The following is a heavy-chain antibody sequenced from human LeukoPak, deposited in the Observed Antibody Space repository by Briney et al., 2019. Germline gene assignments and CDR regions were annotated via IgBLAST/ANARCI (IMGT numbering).Heavy chain of an antibody. CDR2: IYPGDSDT. CDR3: ARRLGYCSGGSCYSTKYYFDY. V-gene: IGHV5-51*01. Sequence: GESLKISCKGSGYSFTSYWIGWVRQMPGKGLEWMGIIYPGDSDTRYSPSFQGQVTISADKSISTAYLQWSSLKASDTAMYYCARRLGYCSGGSCYSTKYYFDYWGQGTLVTVSS. J-gene: IGHJ4*02. CDR1: GYSFTSYW. D-gene: IGHD2-15*01.